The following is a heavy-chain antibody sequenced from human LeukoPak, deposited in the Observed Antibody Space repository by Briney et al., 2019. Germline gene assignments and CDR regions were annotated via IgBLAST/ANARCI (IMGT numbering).Heavy chain of an antibody. D-gene: IGHD1-26*01. J-gene: IGHJ4*02. CDR1: GGSISSHY. V-gene: IGHV4-59*11. Sequence: SETLSLTCTVSGGSISSHYWSWILQAPGKGLEWIGYIYNSGSTNYNPSLKSRVTISVDTSKNQFSLKLSSVTAADTAVYYCARARIVGATEFDYWGQGTLVTVSS. CDR2: IYNSGST. CDR3: ARARIVGATEFDY.